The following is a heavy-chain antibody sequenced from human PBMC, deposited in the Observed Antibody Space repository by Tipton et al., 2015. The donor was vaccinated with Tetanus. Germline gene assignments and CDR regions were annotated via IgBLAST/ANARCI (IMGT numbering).Heavy chain of an antibody. CDR3: ARHWWGYDVLSGYNWFDP. J-gene: IGHJ5*02. D-gene: IGHD3-3*01. V-gene: IGHV7-4-1*02. CDR1: GFSLTTYA. CDR2: INTNTGNP. Sequence: QSGAEVKMPGASVKVSCKASGFSLTTYAINWVRQAPGQGLEWMGWINTNTGNPTYAQGFTRRFVFSLDTSVSTAYLQISTLKADDTAVYYCARHWWGYDVLSGYNWFDPWVQGTLVTVSS.